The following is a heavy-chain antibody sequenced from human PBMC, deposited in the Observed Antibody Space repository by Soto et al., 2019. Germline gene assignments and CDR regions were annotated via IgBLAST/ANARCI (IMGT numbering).Heavy chain of an antibody. CDR3: AIRPRALLTFDY. CDR1: GFIFSNYV. Sequence: EVQLVDSGGGLVQPGGSLRLSCAASGFIFSNYVMSWVRQAPGKGLELVSSISDSGGTSYYADSVKGRFTISRDTSKNTLYLQMNSLRAEDTAIYYCAIRPRALLTFDYWGQGTLVTVSS. V-gene: IGHV3-23*04. J-gene: IGHJ4*02. CDR2: ISDSGGTS. D-gene: IGHD1-26*01.